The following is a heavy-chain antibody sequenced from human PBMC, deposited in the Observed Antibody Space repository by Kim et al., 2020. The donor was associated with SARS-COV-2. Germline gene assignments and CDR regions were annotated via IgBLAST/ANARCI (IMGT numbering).Heavy chain of an antibody. CDR1: GFSFSNFP. V-gene: IGHV3-23*01. CDR3: AKKMEVVLSTMDY. CDR2: ISASGGHT. D-gene: IGHD2-15*01. J-gene: IGHJ4*02. Sequence: GGSLRLSCAASGFSFSNFPMSWVRQAPGKGLEWVSGISASGGHTYYTASVRGRLTVSRDNSENTLFLQMSSLGVDDTAVYYCAKKMEVVLSTMDYWGQG.